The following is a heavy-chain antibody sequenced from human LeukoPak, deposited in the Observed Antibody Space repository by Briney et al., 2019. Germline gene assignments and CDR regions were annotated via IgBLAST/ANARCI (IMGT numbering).Heavy chain of an antibody. CDR1: GGTFSSYA. J-gene: IGHJ6*02. CDR3: ASTGYDYYYYGMDV. CDR2: IIPIFGTA. V-gene: IGHV1-69*13. D-gene: IGHD5-12*01. Sequence: GASVKVSCKASGGTFSSYAISWVRQAPGQGLEWMGGIIPIFGTANYAQKFQGRVTITADESTSTAYMELSSLRSEDTAVYYCASTGYDYYYYGMDVWGQGTTVTVSS.